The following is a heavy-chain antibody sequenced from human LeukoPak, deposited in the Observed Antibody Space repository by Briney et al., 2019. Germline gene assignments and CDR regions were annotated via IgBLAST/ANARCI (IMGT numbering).Heavy chain of an antibody. CDR2: ITGNGGTS. J-gene: IGHJ4*02. V-gene: IGHV3-23*01. D-gene: IGHD6-19*01. CDR3: ATLRGGLTVTGTPYYFES. Sequence: QPGGSLRLSCAGSGFTFSNFAISWDRQAPGTGLEWVSAITGNGGTSYYADSMKGRFTISRDNSKNTLYLQMSSLRVEDTAVYYCATLRGGLTVTGTPYYFESWGQGTLVAVSS. CDR1: GFTFSNFA.